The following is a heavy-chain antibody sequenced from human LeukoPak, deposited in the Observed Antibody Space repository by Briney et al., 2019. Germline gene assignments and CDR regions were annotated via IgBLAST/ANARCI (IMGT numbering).Heavy chain of an antibody. J-gene: IGHJ4*02. Sequence: ASVKVSCKASGYTFTGYYMHWVRQAPGQGLEWMGWINPNSGGTNYAQKFQGRVTMTRDTSISTAYMELSRLRSDDTAVYYCARSAGYGSGSYPHYWGQGTLVTVSS. CDR2: INPNSGGT. CDR3: ARSAGYGSGSYPHY. CDR1: GYTFTGYY. V-gene: IGHV1-2*02. D-gene: IGHD3-10*01.